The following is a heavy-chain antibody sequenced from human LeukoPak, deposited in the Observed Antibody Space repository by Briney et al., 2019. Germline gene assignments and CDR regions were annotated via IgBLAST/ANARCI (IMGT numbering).Heavy chain of an antibody. CDR3: ARLGWVAVAGVQYYFDY. D-gene: IGHD6-19*01. V-gene: IGHV1-46*01. J-gene: IGHJ4*02. CDR1: GYTFTSYY. CDR2: INPSGGST. Sequence: GASVKLSCKASGYTFTSYYLHWVRQAPGQGPEWMGIINPSGGSTTYARNFQGRVTMTRDTSTSTVYMDLSRLRSEDTAVYYCARLGWVAVAGVQYYFDYWGQGTLVTVSS.